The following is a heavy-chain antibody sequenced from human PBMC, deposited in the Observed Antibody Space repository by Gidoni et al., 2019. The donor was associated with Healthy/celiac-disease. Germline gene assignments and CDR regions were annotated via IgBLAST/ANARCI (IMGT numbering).Heavy chain of an antibody. V-gene: IGHV3-23*01. D-gene: IGHD3-3*01. Sequence: EVQLLESGGGLVQPGGSLRLSCAASGFTFSSSAISWVRQAPGKGLEWVSAISGSGGSTYYAAYVKGRFTIYRDNAKNTLYLQRNSLRAEDTAVYCCAKVGYDVWSGYPYQYYFDYWGQGTLVTVSS. J-gene: IGHJ4*02. CDR3: AKVGYDVWSGYPYQYYFDY. CDR2: ISGSGGST. CDR1: GFTFSSSA.